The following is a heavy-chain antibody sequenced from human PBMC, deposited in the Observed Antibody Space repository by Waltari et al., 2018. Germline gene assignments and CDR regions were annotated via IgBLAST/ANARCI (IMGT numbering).Heavy chain of an antibody. CDR2: INHSGST. Sequence: QVQLQQWGAGLLKPSETLSLTCAVYGGSFSGYYWSWIRQPPGKGLEWIGEINHSGSTNYNPSLKSRVTRAVDTSKNQFSLKLSSWTAADTAVYYCARGGVRVVARDAFDIWGQGTMVTVSS. CDR3: ARGGVRVVARDAFDI. J-gene: IGHJ3*02. V-gene: IGHV4-34*01. D-gene: IGHD2-15*01. CDR1: GGSFSGYY.